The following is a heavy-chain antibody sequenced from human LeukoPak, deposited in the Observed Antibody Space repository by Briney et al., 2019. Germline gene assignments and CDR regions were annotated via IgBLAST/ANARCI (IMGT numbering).Heavy chain of an antibody. CDR3: ARPSGVWGSYRYYYYYGMDV. CDR2: INHSGST. V-gene: IGHV4-34*01. D-gene: IGHD3-16*02. CDR1: GGSFSGYY. Sequence: SETLSLTCAVYGGSFSGYYWSWIRQPPGKGLEWIGEINHSGSTNYNPSLKSRVTISVDTSKNQFSLKLSFVTAADTAVYYCARPSGVWGSYRYYYYYGMDVWGQGTTVTVSS. J-gene: IGHJ6*02.